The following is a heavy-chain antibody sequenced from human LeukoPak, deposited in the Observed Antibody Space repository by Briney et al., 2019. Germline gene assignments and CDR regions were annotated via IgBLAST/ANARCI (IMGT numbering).Heavy chain of an antibody. V-gene: IGHV1-2*02. J-gene: IGHJ3*02. CDR1: GYTFTGYY. Sequence: ASVKVSCKASGYTFTGYYMHWVRQAPGQGLEWMGWINPNSGGTNYAQKVQGRVTMTRDTSISTAYMELSRLRSDDTAVYYCARWGAIDAFDIWGQGTMVTVSS. D-gene: IGHD1-26*01. CDR2: INPNSGGT. CDR3: ARWGAIDAFDI.